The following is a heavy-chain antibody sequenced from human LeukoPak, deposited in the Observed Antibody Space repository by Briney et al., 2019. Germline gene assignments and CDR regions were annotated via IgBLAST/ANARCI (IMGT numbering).Heavy chain of an antibody. CDR1: GGSISSYY. J-gene: IGHJ4*02. CDR3: ARDRERSSGWYGTDY. V-gene: IGHV4-59*01. CDR2: IYYSGST. Sequence: SETLSLTCTVSGGSISSYYWSWIRQPPGKGLEWIGYIYYSGSTNYNPSLKSRVTISVDTSKNQFSLKLSSVTAADTAVYYCARDRERSSGWYGTDYWGQGTLVTVSS. D-gene: IGHD6-19*01.